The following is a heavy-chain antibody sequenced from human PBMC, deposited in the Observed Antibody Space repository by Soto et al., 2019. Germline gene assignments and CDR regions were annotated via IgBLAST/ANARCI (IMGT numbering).Heavy chain of an antibody. CDR2: INPNSGGT. D-gene: IGHD3-9*01. J-gene: IGHJ5*02. V-gene: IGHV1-2*04. CDR3: ARVVLTSPYQINWLGP. CDR1: GYTFTGYY. Sequence: ASVKVSCKASGYTFTGYYMHWVRQAPGQGLEWMGWINPNSGGTNYAQKFQGWVTMTRNTSISTAYMELSSLRSDDTAVYYCARVVLTSPYQINWLGPWGQGTPVTVSS.